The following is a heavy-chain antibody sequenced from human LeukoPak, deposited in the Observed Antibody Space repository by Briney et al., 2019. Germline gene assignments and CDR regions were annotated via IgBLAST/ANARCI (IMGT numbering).Heavy chain of an antibody. CDR3: ARDKGIYSRAFDI. CDR1: GFTFSSYA. CDR2: ISGSGGST. J-gene: IGHJ3*02. D-gene: IGHD6-13*01. V-gene: IGHV3-23*01. Sequence: SGRSLRLSCAASGFTFSSYAMSWVRQAPGKGQEWVSAISGSGGSTYYADSVKGRFTISRDNSKNTLYLQMNSLRAEDTAVYYCARDKGIYSRAFDIWGQGTMVTVSS.